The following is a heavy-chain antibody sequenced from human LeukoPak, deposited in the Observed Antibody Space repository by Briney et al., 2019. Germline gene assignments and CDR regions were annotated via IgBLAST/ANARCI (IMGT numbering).Heavy chain of an antibody. D-gene: IGHD6-6*01. CDR3: ARAPYSSSSNFDY. CDR1: GGTFSSYA. J-gene: IGHJ4*02. CDR2: IIPIFGTA. V-gene: IGHV1-69*05. Sequence: ASVKVSCKASGGTFSSYAIRWVRQAPGQGLEWMGGIIPIFGTANYAQKFQGRVTITTDESTSTAYMELSSLRSEDTAVYYCARAPYSSSSNFDYWGQGTLVTVSS.